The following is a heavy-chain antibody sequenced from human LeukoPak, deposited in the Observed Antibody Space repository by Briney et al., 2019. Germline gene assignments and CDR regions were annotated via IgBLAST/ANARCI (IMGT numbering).Heavy chain of an antibody. J-gene: IGHJ3*02. V-gene: IGHV3-48*03. CDR1: GFTFSSYE. D-gene: IGHD5-18*01. CDR2: ISSSGSTI. Sequence: PGGSLRLSCAASGFTFSSYEMNWVRQAPGKGLEWVSYISSSGSTIYYADSVKGRFTISRDNAKNSLYLQMNSLRAEDTAVYYCARVYGYFDAFDIWGQGTMVTVSS. CDR3: ARVYGYFDAFDI.